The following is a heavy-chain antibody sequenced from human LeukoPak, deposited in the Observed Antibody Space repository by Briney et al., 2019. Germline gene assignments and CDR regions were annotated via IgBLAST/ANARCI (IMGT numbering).Heavy chain of an antibody. CDR3: ARGNAEWSQYYYDSSGSQNYFDY. CDR2: INHSGST. J-gene: IGHJ4*02. Sequence: SETLSLTCAVYGGSFSGDYCSWIRQPPGKGLEWIGEINHSGSTNYNPSLKSRVTISVDTSKNQFSLKLSSVTAADTAVYYCARGNAEWSQYYYDSSGSQNYFDYWGQGTLVTVSS. D-gene: IGHD3-22*01. CDR1: GGSFSGDY. V-gene: IGHV4-34*01.